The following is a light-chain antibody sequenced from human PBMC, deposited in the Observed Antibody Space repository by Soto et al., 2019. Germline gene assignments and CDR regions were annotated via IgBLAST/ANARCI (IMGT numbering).Light chain of an antibody. J-gene: IGLJ3*02. Sequence: QSVLTQPPSASLTPGQRVSISCSGSSSNIGNNTVNWYQQFPETAPRLLIYTTNQRPSGVPDRFSGSKSGTSASLAISGLPSEDEADYYCAAWDDSLNGPVFGGGTKLTVL. CDR1: SSNIGNNT. V-gene: IGLV1-44*01. CDR3: AAWDDSLNGPV. CDR2: TTN.